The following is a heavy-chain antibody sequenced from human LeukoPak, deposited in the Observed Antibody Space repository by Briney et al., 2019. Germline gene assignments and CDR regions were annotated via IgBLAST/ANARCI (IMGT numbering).Heavy chain of an antibody. D-gene: IGHD4-17*01. Sequence: SVKVSCKASGGTFSSYAISWVRQAPGQGLEWMGGIIPIFGTANYAQKFQGRVTITADESTSTAYMELSSLRSEDTAVYYCARAAYGGYGAEYFQHWGQGTLVTVSS. V-gene: IGHV1-69*13. CDR1: GGTFSSYA. CDR2: IIPIFGTA. J-gene: IGHJ1*01. CDR3: ARAAYGGYGAEYFQH.